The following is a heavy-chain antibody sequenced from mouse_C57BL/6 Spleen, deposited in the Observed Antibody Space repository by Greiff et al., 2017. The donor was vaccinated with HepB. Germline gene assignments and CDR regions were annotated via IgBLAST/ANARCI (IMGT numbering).Heavy chain of an antibody. CDR3: ARHGSNYDYYAMDY. V-gene: IGHV2-6-1*01. J-gene: IGHJ4*01. Sequence: VHLVESGPGLVAPSQSLSITCTVSGFSLTSYGVHWVRQPPGKGLEWLVVIWSDGSTTYNSALKSRLSISKDNSKSQVFLKMNSLQTDDTAMYYCARHGSNYDYYAMDYWGQGTSVTVSS. CDR1: GFSLTSYG. CDR2: IWSDGST. D-gene: IGHD2-5*01.